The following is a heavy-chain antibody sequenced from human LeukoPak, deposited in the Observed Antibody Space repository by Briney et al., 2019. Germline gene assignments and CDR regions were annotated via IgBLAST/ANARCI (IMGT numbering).Heavy chain of an antibody. CDR3: AKDLPDYGDYVEGY. CDR1: GFTFSSYA. V-gene: IGHV3-23*01. CDR2: ISGSGGST. Sequence: GGSLRLSCAASGFTFSSYAMSWVRRAPGKGLEWVSTISGSGGSTYYADSVKGRFTISRDNSKDTWSLQMNSLRAEDTAVYYCAKDLPDYGDYVEGYWGQGTLVSVSS. D-gene: IGHD4-17*01. J-gene: IGHJ4*02.